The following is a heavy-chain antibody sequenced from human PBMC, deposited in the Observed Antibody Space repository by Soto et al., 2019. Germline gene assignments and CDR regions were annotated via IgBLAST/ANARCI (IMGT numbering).Heavy chain of an antibody. D-gene: IGHD6-25*01. V-gene: IGHV3-33*01. CDR3: ARVVGYGFDI. J-gene: IGHJ3*02. Sequence: QVQLVESGGGVVQPGRSLRLSCAASGFTVSSYGMHWVRQAPGKGLEWVAVIWYDGSNKYYADSVKGRFTISREKYKNTLYLQMNSLRAEDTAVYYCARVVGYGFDIWGQGTMVTVSS. CDR1: GFTVSSYG. CDR2: IWYDGSNK.